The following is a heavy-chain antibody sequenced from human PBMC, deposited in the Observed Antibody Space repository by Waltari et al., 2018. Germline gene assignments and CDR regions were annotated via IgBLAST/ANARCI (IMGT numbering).Heavy chain of an antibody. V-gene: IGHV7-4-1*02. Sequence: QVELVQSGPELKKPGASVKVSCRASGYSFTSYAINWVRQAPGRGFELMGWINTNSGNPTYVQGFTGRFFFSLDTSVSTAFLQINSLEAEDTAVYYCAREVVPAATIVVNWFDPWGQGTLVTVSS. CDR2: INTNSGNP. CDR1: GYSFTSYA. J-gene: IGHJ5*02. CDR3: AREVVPAATIVVNWFDP. D-gene: IGHD2-2*01.